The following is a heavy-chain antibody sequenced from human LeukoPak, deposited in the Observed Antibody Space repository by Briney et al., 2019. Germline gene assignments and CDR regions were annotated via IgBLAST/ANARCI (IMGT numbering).Heavy chain of an antibody. V-gene: IGHV3-21*01. CDR2: ITSSSSYI. D-gene: IGHD5-12*01. Sequence: GGSLTLSCAASGFTIISYGMHWVRQAPGTGLEWVSSITSSSSYIYYTDSLKGRFTISRDDAKNSLYLQMNSLRAEDTAVYYCARASGYYSDGMDVWGRGTTVTVSS. CDR3: ARASGYYSDGMDV. CDR1: GFTIISYG. J-gene: IGHJ6*02.